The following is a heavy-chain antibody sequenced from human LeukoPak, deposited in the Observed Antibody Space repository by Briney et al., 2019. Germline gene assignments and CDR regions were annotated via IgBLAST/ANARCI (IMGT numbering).Heavy chain of an antibody. CDR2: IFNTGNT. D-gene: IGHD3-10*01. CDR1: GGSINSHY. CDR3: ASRPADTTWYGVFDY. Sequence: PSETLSLTCSVSGGSINSHYWSWLRQPPGKRLEWVGYIFNTGNTNYNPSLASRVTMSVDTSRAQFFLRLSPVTAADTAIYYCASRPADTTWYGVFDYWSQGTLVTVSS. J-gene: IGHJ4*02. V-gene: IGHV4-59*11.